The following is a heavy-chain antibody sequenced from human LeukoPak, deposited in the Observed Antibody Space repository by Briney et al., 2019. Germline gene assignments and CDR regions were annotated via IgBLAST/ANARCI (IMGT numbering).Heavy chain of an antibody. D-gene: IGHD3-22*01. J-gene: IGHJ4*02. CDR3: AKVSGYYFDSGGYYYFDY. CDR1: GFTLSSYA. Sequence: PGGSLRLSCAASGFTLSSYAMGWVRQAPGKGLEWVSGLSGSGGNTYYADSVKGRFTISRDNSKNTLSPQMNSLRAEDTAVYYCAKVSGYYFDSGGYYYFDYWGQGTLVTVSS. CDR2: LSGSGGNT. V-gene: IGHV3-23*01.